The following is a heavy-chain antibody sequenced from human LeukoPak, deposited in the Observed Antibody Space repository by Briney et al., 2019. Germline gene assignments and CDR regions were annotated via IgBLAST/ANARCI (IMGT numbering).Heavy chain of an antibody. D-gene: IGHD2-2*02. Sequence: GGSLRLSCAASGLSLSVNYMTWVRQSPGKGLEWLSNIYRDGNTYYADSVNGRFSISRDDYKNTLYLEMNSLRAEDTALYYSARYTFRAVDIWGQGSMVTVSS. CDR2: IYRDGNT. V-gene: IGHV3-53*01. CDR1: GLSLSVNY. CDR3: ARYTFRAVDI. J-gene: IGHJ3*02.